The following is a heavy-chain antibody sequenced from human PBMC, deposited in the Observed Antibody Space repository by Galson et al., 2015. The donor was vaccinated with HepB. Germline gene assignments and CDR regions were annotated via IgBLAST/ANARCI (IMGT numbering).Heavy chain of an antibody. V-gene: IGHV3-15*01. CDR1: GFPFNNAW. Sequence: SLRLSCAASGFPFNNAWMTWVRQAPGMGLEWVGRIKSKTDGETIDYAAPVKGRFTISRDDSKNRLYLQMNSLKTEDTAAYYCTTDVYYSTYWSWLDPWGQGTLVTVSS. CDR3: TTDVYYSTYWSWLDP. D-gene: IGHD2-8*02. CDR2: IKSKTDGETI. J-gene: IGHJ5*02.